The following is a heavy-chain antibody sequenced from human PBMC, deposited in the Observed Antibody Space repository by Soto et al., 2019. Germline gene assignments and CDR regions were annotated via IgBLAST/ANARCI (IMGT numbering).Heavy chain of an antibody. CDR3: ARADYYDSSGFYYDY. CDR1: GNILTNHY. J-gene: IGHJ4*02. Sequence: QVQLVRSGAEGKRPGASVKVSCKAPGNILTNHYKHWVRQPPGQGLEWMGIINPSGGSTNYLQNFQGRVTMTRDTSTSTVYMELSSLRSEDTAVYFCARADYYDSSGFYYDYWGQGTLVTVSS. D-gene: IGHD3-22*01. CDR2: INPSGGST. V-gene: IGHV1-46*01.